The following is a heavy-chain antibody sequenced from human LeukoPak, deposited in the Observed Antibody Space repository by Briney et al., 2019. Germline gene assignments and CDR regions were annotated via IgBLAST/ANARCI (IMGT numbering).Heavy chain of an antibody. CDR3: AKEPRRGYYASSGYFDY. CDR1: GFTFSSYA. V-gene: IGHV3-23*01. D-gene: IGHD3-22*01. CDR2: ISSSGGST. J-gene: IGHJ4*02. Sequence: PGGSLSLSCAASGFTFSSYAMSWDRQAPGKGLEWVSGISSSGGSTYYADSVKGRFTISRDNSKNTLYLQMNSLRAEDTAVYYCAKEPRRGYYASSGYFDYCYQGTLTPVSS.